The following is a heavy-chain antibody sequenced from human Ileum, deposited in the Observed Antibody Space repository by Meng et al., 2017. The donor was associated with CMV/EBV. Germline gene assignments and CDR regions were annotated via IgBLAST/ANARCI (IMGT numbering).Heavy chain of an antibody. D-gene: IGHD3-10*01. V-gene: IGHV4-4*07. CDR2: IHYSGGT. CDR1: GDSIKNYY. J-gene: IGHJ4*02. CDR3: ARAGARGVPVDL. Sequence: GQRQESGPSRGKPSEPLPLPCPVSGDSIKNYYWTWLRQPAGKGLEWLGRIHYSGGTDDNPSLKSRVTLSIDTSKNQLSLKIYSVTAADTAVYYCARAGARGVPVDLWGQGTLVTVSS.